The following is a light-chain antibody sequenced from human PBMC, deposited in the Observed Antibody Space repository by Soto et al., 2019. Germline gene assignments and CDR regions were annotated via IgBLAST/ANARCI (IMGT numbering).Light chain of an antibody. CDR3: QQYNNWPFT. CDR1: QSGSRN. Sequence: EIVMTQSPATLSVSPGERATLSCRASQSGSRNLAWYQQKPCQDPRLLIYGASTRATGIPARFSGSGSGTEFTLTIRSLQSEDFEVYYCQQYNNWPFTFGPGTTVDIK. CDR2: GAS. J-gene: IGKJ3*01. V-gene: IGKV3-15*01.